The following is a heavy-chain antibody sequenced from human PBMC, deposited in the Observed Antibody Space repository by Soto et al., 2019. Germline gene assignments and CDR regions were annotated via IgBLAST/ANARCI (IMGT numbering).Heavy chain of an antibody. Sequence: GGLLRLRYGASGVTSGNYGMSCVLKDQGKGLEWVSTLSGSGGSTYYADSVKGRFTISRDNSKNTLYLQMNSLRAEDTAVYYCAKDTVPVATPWFDPWGQGTLVTVSS. CDR2: LSGSGGST. J-gene: IGHJ5*02. CDR1: GVTSGNYG. D-gene: IGHD2-2*01. CDR3: AKDTVPVATPWFDP. V-gene: IGHV3-23*01.